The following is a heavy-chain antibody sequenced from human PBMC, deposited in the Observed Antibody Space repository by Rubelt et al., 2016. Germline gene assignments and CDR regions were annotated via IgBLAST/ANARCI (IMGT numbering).Heavy chain of an antibody. CDR2: IYSGGST. D-gene: IGHD6-13*01. CDR1: GFTVSSNY. Sequence: EVQLVESGGGLVQPGGSLRLSCAASGFTVSSNYMSWVRQAPGKGLEWVSVIYSGGSTYYAASVQARFPSSRDHSKNMLYLKINSLRAEDTAVYYCAKGHSDLDYWGQGTLATVSS. CDR3: AKGHSDLDY. J-gene: IGHJ4*02. V-gene: IGHV3-66*01.